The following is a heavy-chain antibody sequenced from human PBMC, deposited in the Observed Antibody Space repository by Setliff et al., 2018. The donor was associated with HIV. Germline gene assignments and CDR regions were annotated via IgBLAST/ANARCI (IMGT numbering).Heavy chain of an antibody. CDR3: ARGYCSSTSCYGIYYFDN. V-gene: IGHV1-2*02. CDR2: INPNSSDT. CDR1: GYTFTDYY. J-gene: IGHJ4*02. Sequence: ASVKVSCKASGYTFTDYYIHWVRQAPGQGREWMGWINPNSSDTNYAQKFQGRVTMTRDTSISTADMELRSLRSDDTAVYYCARGYCSSTSCYGIYYFDNWGQGTPVTVSS. D-gene: IGHD2-2*01.